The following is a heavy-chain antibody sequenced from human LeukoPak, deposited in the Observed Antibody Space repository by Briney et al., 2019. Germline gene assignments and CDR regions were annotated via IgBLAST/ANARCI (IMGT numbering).Heavy chain of an antibody. CDR2: INHSGST. CDR1: GGSFSGYY. D-gene: IGHD4-17*01. Sequence: SETLSLTCAVYGGSFSGYYWSWIRQPPGKGLEWIGEINHSGSTNYNPSLKSRVTISVDTSKNQFSLKLSSVTAADTAVYYCALLYGDYEDRNFDYWGQGTLVTVSS. CDR3: ALLYGDYEDRNFDY. V-gene: IGHV4-34*01. J-gene: IGHJ4*02.